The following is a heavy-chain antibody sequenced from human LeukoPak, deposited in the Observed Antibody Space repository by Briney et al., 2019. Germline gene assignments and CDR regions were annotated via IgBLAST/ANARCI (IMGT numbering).Heavy chain of an antibody. CDR3: ARDEYRSRWLHP. V-gene: IGHV3-7*01. CDR2: IKGDGSEK. Sequence: GGSLRLSCAASGFTFSSYWMSWVRLAPGKGLEWGANIKGDGSEKWYADAVKGRFTISRDNAQNSVHLQMNSLRAEDTAVYHCARDEYRSRWLHPWGQGTLVTVTS. D-gene: IGHD5-24*01. J-gene: IGHJ5*02. CDR1: GFTFSSYW.